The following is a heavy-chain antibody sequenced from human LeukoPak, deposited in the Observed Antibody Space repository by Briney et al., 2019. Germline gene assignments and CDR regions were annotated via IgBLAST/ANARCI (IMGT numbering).Heavy chain of an antibody. D-gene: IGHD6-19*01. CDR1: GFTFDDYA. CDR3: AKDVMGSGWYVGYFQH. J-gene: IGHJ1*01. CDR2: ISWNSGSI. Sequence: GGSLRLSCAASGFTFDDYAMHWVRQAPGKGLEWVSGISWNSGSIGYADSVKGRFTISRDNAKNSLYLQMNSLRAEDTALYYCAKDVMGSGWYVGYFQHWGQGTLVTVSS. V-gene: IGHV3-9*01.